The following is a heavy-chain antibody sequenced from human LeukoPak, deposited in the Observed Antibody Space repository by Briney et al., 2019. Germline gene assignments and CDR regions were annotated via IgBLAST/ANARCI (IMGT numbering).Heavy chain of an antibody. CDR1: GFSFSDYA. Sequence: GGSLRLSCAACGFSFSDYAMAWVRQAPGKGLEWVSVITGSGGVTHYAGSVKGRFTISRDNSKNTLYLQMNNLRVEDTARYYCAKDGLYYDGSTHIYYFDYWGQGTLVAVSS. CDR2: ITGSGGVT. V-gene: IGHV3-23*01. J-gene: IGHJ4*02. CDR3: AKDGLYYDGSTHIYYFDY. D-gene: IGHD3-22*01.